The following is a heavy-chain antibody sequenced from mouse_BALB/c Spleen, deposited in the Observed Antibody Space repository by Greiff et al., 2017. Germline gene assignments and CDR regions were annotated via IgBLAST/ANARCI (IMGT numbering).Heavy chain of an antibody. V-gene: IGHV1S137*01. CDR3: ARYRPHYYAMDY. CDR1: GYTFTDYA. Sequence: QVQLKESGAELVRPGVSVKISCKGSGYTFTDYAMHWVKQSHAKSLEWIGVISTYYGDASYNQKFKGKATMTVDKSSSTAYMELARLTSEDSAIYYCARYRPHYYAMDYGGQGTSVTVSS. J-gene: IGHJ4*01. CDR2: ISTYYGDA.